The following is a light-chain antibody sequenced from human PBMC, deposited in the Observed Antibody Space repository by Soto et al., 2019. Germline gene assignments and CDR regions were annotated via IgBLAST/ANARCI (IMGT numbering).Light chain of an antibody. Sequence: DIQLTQSPSTLSASVGDRVTITCRASQSISSWLAWYQQKPGKATKLLIHKASSLESGVPTRFSGSGSGTEFTLTINSLQPDDFASYYCQHYYNYPWTFGQGTKVDIK. V-gene: IGKV1-5*03. J-gene: IGKJ1*01. CDR1: QSISSW. CDR2: KAS. CDR3: QHYYNYPWT.